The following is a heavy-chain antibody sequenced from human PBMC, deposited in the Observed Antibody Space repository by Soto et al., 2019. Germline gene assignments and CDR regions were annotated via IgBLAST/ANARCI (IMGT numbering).Heavy chain of an antibody. CDR3: AREKSVLLWFGELLDGVVGHNWFDP. V-gene: IGHV6-1*01. CDR1: GDSVSSNSAA. J-gene: IGHJ5*02. Sequence: QSQTLSLTCAISGDSVSSNSAAWNWIRQSPSRGLEWLGRTYYRSKWYNDYAVSVKSRITINPDTSKNQFSLQLNSVTPEDTAVYYCAREKSVLLWFGELLDGVVGHNWFDPWGQGTLVTVSS. D-gene: IGHD3-10*01. CDR2: TYYRSKWYN.